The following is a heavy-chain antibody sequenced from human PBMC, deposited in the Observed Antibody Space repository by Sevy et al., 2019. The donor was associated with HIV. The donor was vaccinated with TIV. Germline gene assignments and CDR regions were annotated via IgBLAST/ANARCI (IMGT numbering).Heavy chain of an antibody. CDR1: GASISADY. CDR3: ARSRRSGSYGDFDY. D-gene: IGHD1-26*01. Sequence: SETLSLTCAVSGASISADYWSWIRQPPGKGLEWIGYIYHSGSTSYKPSLKSRTSISMDTSRNQFSLKLTSVTAADTAVYLCARSRRSGSYGDFDYWGRGARVTVSS. V-gene: IGHV4-59*01. CDR2: IYHSGST. J-gene: IGHJ4*02.